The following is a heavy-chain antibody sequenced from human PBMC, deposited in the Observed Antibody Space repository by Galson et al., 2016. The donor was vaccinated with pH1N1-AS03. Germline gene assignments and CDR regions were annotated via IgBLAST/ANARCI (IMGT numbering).Heavy chain of an antibody. Sequence: SLRLSCAVSGLSVAKNYMSWVRQAPGKGLEWVSSIYTAGDTFYTDSVRGRFTISRDDSKNTLYLQMNSLRAADTAMYYCARVDSSTYSDGWVPFDYWGQGTLVTVSS. J-gene: IGHJ4*02. CDR3: ARVDSSTYSDGWVPFDY. CDR2: IYTAGDT. V-gene: IGHV3-53*01. D-gene: IGHD5-24*01. CDR1: GLSVAKNY.